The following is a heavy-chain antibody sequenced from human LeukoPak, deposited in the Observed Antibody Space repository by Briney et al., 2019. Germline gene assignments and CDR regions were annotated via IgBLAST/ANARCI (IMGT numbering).Heavy chain of an antibody. CDR3: ARSLRVRGVPDYMDV. D-gene: IGHD3-10*01. CDR2: ISGSGGST. Sequence: GGSLRLSCAASRFTFNNFAMTWVRQAPGKGLEWVSAISGSGGSTYYADSVKGRFTISRDNSKNTLYLQMNSLRAEDTAVYYCARSLRVRGVPDYMDVWGKGTTVTISS. V-gene: IGHV3-23*01. CDR1: RFTFNNFA. J-gene: IGHJ6*03.